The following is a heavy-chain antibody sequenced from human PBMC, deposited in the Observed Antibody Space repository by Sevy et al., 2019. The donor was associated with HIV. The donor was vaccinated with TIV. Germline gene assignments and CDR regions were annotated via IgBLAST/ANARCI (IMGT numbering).Heavy chain of an antibody. J-gene: IGHJ4*02. CDR3: ASRGYCGGGSCYSGPNDY. Sequence: GGSLRLSCAASTFTFSSYSMHWVRQAPGKGLEWVSYISSSSGTRYYADSVKGRFTISRDNDKNSLFLQMNSLRDEDTAVYYCASRGYCGGGSCYSGPNDYWGQGTLVTVSS. CDR1: TFTFSSYS. V-gene: IGHV3-48*02. D-gene: IGHD2-15*01. CDR2: ISSSSGTR.